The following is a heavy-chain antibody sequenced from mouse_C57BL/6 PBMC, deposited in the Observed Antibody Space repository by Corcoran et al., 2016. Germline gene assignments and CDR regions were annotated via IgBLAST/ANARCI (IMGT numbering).Heavy chain of an antibody. CDR2: FTMYSGAT. V-gene: IGHV1-49*01. Sequence: QRELQQSGAELVRPGSSVKLSCKDSYFAFMASAMHWVKQRPGHGLEWIGSFTMYSGATEYSENFKGKATLTANTSSSTAYMELSSLTSEDSAVYYCPITTVVATDYAMDYWGQGTSVTVSS. CDR1: YFAFMASA. J-gene: IGHJ4*01. D-gene: IGHD1-1*01. CDR3: PITTVVATDYAMDY.